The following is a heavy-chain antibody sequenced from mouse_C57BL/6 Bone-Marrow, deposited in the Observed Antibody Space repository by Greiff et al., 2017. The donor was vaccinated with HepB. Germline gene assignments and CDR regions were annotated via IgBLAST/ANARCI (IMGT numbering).Heavy chain of an antibody. V-gene: IGHV1-52*01. J-gene: IGHJ3*01. D-gene: IGHD2-9*01. CDR1: GYTFTSYW. CDR2: IDPSDSET. CDR3: ARPYYGYDWFAY. Sequence: VQLQQPGAELVRPGSSVKLSCKASGYTFTSYWMHWVKQRPIQGLEWIGNIDPSDSETHYNQKFKDKATLTVDKSSSTAYMQLSSRTSEDSAVYYCARPYYGYDWFAYWGQGTLVTVSA.